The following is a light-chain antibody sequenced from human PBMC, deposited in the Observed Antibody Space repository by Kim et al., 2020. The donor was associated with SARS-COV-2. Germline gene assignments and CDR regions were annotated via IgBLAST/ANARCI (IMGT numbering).Light chain of an antibody. CDR3: CSRDNIGNHVI. Sequence: SSELTQDSAVSVALGQTVRITCRGDSLRNYYASWYQQRPGQAPLLAIYGKNNRPSGIPGRFSGSSSGDTASLTITGAQAEDEADYSCCSRDNIGNHVIFGGGTKLTVL. J-gene: IGLJ2*01. CDR2: GKN. V-gene: IGLV3-19*01. CDR1: SLRNYY.